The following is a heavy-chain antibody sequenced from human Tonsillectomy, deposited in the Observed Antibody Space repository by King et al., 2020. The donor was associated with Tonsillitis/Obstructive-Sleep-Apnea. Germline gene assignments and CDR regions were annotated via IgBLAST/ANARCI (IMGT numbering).Heavy chain of an antibody. Sequence: VQLQQWGAGLLKPSETLSLTCAVYGGSFSGYYWSWIRQPPGKGLEWLGEINHSGSTNYNPSLKSRVSISVDTSKNQFSLKLSSVTAADTAVYYCARNYCTNGVYYSFDYGGQGTLVTVTS. J-gene: IGHJ4*02. CDR2: INHSGST. CDR3: ARNYCTNGVYYSFDY. D-gene: IGHD2-8*01. V-gene: IGHV4-34*01. CDR1: GGSFSGYY.